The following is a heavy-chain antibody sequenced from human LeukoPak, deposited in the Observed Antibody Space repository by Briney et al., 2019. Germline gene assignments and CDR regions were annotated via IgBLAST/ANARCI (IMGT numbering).Heavy chain of an antibody. CDR1: GGTFSSYA. J-gene: IGHJ6*03. V-gene: IGHV1-69*05. Sequence: ASVKVSCKASGGTFSSYAISWVRQAPGQGLEWMGRIIPIFGTANYAQEFQGRVTITTDESTSTAYMELSSLRSEDTAVYYCAGGVQLDYYYYYMDVWGKGTTVTVSS. D-gene: IGHD5-18*01. CDR3: AGGVQLDYYYYYMDV. CDR2: IIPIFGTA.